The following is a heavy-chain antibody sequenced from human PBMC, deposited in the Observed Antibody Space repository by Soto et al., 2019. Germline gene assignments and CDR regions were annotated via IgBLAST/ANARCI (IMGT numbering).Heavy chain of an antibody. J-gene: IGHJ6*02. Sequence: SGTLSLTCTVSGGSISSGGYYWRWIRQHPGKGLEWIGYIYYSGSTYYNPSLKSRVTISVDTSKNQFSLKLSSVTAADTAVYYCARDHYVYDILTGYGYYYGMDVWGQGTTVTVSS. CDR2: IYYSGST. D-gene: IGHD3-9*01. CDR3: ARDHYVYDILTGYGYYYGMDV. V-gene: IGHV4-30-4*01. CDR1: GGSISSGGYY.